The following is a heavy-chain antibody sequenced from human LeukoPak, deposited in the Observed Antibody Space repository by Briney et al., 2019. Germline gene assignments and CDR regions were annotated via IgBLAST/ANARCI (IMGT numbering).Heavy chain of an antibody. V-gene: IGHV3-33*08. D-gene: IGHD3-22*01. J-gene: IGHJ4*02. CDR1: GFTFSSYT. CDR3: ARITGNYYEIDY. CDR2: IWYDGSKE. Sequence: PGGSLRLSCTASGFTFSSYTMTWVRQAPGKGLEWAAVIWYDGSKEYYADSVKGRFTVSRDNSKNTLYLQMNSLRADDTAVYYCARITGNYYEIDYWGQGTLVTVSS.